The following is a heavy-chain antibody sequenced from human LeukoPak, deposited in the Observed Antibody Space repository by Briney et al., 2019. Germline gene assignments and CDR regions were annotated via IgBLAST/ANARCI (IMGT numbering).Heavy chain of an antibody. CDR3: ARDAVTIIRGALDP. Sequence: EASVKVSCKASGYTFKSYGVTWVRQAPGQGLEWMGWISVYNGNTNYAQKFQGRVTMTTDTSTSTAYMELRSLRSDDTAMYYCARDAVTIIRGALDPWGQGTLVTVSS. CDR2: ISVYNGNT. CDR1: GYTFKSYG. V-gene: IGHV1-18*01. D-gene: IGHD3-10*01. J-gene: IGHJ5*02.